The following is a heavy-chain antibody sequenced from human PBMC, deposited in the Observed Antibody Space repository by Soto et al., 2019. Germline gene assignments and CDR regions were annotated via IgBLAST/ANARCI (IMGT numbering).Heavy chain of an antibody. CDR3: ARGDSTDCSNGVCSFFYNHDMDV. CDR2: INPKSGGT. D-gene: IGHD2-8*01. CDR1: GYSFTDYL. J-gene: IGHJ6*02. Sequence: ASVKVSCKASGYSFTDYLIHWVRQAPGQGLEWLGRINPKSGGTSTAQKFQGWVTMTTDTSISTASMELTRLTSDDTAIYYCARGDSTDCSNGVCSFFYNHDMDVWGQGTTVTVSS. V-gene: IGHV1-2*04.